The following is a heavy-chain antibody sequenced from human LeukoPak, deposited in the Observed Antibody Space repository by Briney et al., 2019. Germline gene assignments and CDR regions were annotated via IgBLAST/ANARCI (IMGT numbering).Heavy chain of an antibody. V-gene: IGHV4-34*01. CDR2: INHSGST. CDR1: GGSFSGYY. J-gene: IGHJ5*02. CDR3: ARGWAMGATGVACWLDP. D-gene: IGHD1-26*01. Sequence: SETPSLTCAVYGGSFSGYYWSWIRQPPGKGLEWIGEINHSGSTNYNPSLKSRVTISVDTSKNQFSLKLSSVTAADTAVYYCARGWAMGATGVACWLDPWGQGTLVTVSS.